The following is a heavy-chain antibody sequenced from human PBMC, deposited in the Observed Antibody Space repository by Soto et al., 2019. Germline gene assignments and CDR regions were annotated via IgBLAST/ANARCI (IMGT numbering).Heavy chain of an antibody. CDR1: GFTVTGEQ. CDR2: MYTGGRT. Sequence: EVHVVESGGGLIQPGGSLRLSCVPSGFTVTGEQMNWVRQAPGKGLEWVSTMYTGGRTFYADSVRGRFTISRDETKNILYLQMDSLRVEDTAVYYCPRAGGGWDSWGQGSLVTVSS. V-gene: IGHV3-53*01. CDR3: PRAGGGWDS. J-gene: IGHJ4*02. D-gene: IGHD6-19*01.